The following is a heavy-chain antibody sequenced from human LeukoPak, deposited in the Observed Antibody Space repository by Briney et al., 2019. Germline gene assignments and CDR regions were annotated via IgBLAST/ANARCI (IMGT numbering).Heavy chain of an antibody. CDR1: GGSISASSHY. Sequence: PPETLSLTCSVSGGSISASSHYWAWVRQPPGKGLEWIGSVYYTGSIRYNTSLKSRVTISVDMSKNDLFLTLSSVTAADTACARRDYRAWFDPWGQGILVTVSP. CDR2: VYYTGSI. J-gene: IGHJ5*02. D-gene: IGHD2-21*01. CDR3: DYRAWFDP. V-gene: IGHV4-39*01.